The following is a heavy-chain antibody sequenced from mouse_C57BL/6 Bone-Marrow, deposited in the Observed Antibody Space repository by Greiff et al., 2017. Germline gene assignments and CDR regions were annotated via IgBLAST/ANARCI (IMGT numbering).Heavy chain of an antibody. D-gene: IGHD1-1*01. Sequence: LQQSGAELVMPGASVKLSCKASGYTFTSYWMPWVKQRPGQGLEWIGEIDPSDSYTTSNQTFKGKSPLTVDKSSSTAYMQLSSLPAEDSAVYDCARDGYYGSSWYFDVWGTGTTVTVSS. CDR1: GYTFTSYW. CDR2: IDPSDSYT. CDR3: ARDGYYGSSWYFDV. J-gene: IGHJ1*03. V-gene: IGHV1-69*01.